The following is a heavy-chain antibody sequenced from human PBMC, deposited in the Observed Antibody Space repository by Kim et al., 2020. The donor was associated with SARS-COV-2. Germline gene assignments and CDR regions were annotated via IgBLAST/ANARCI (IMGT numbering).Heavy chain of an antibody. D-gene: IGHD4-17*01. CDR3: AREVFGYGGNSDAFDS. J-gene: IGHJ3*02. CDR2: IYSGGST. Sequence: GGSLRLSCAASGFTVSSNYMSWVRQAPGKGLEWVSVIYSGGSTYYSDSVKGRCTISRDNSKNTLYLQINSLRAEDTAVYYCAREVFGYGGNSDAFDSWGPGTMVTVSS. CDR1: GFTVSSNY. V-gene: IGHV3-66*02.